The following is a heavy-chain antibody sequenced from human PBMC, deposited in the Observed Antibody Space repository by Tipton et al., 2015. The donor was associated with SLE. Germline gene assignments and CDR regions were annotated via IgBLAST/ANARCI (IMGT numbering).Heavy chain of an antibody. CDR1: GFTFSSYE. CDR3: ARDPPYGDYDPYWYFDL. V-gene: IGHV3-48*03. Sequence: SLRLSCAASGFTFSSYEMNWVRQAPGKGLEWVSYISSSSSTIYYADSVKGRFTISRDNAKNSLYLQMNSLRAEDTAVYYCARDPPYGDYDPYWYFDLWGRGTLVTVSS. D-gene: IGHD4-17*01. J-gene: IGHJ2*01. CDR2: ISSSSSTI.